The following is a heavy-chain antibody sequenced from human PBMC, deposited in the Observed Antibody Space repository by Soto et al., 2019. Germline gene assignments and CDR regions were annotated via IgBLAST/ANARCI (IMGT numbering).Heavy chain of an antibody. CDR2: IYSGGST. CDR3: ARDRVESGYPEYCQH. CDR1: GFTVSSNY. D-gene: IGHD3-22*01. Sequence: EVQLVESGGGLIQPGGSLRLSCAASGFTVSSNYMSWVRQAPGKGLEWVSVIYSGGSTYYADSVKGRFTISRDNSKNPLYLQRNSLRAEDTAVYYCARDRVESGYPEYCQHWGQGTLVTVSS. V-gene: IGHV3-53*01. J-gene: IGHJ1*01.